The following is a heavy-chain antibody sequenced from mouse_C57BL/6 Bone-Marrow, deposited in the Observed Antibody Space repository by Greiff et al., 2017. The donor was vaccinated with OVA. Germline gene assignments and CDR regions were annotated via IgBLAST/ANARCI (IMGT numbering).Heavy chain of an antibody. CDR2: ISSGSSTI. CDR3: ARRILYYAMDY. V-gene: IGHV5-17*01. Sequence: EVKVEESGGGLVKPGGSLKLSCAASGFTFNDYGMHWVRQAPEKGLEWVAYISSGSSTIYYADTVKGRFTISRDNAKNTLFLQMTSLRAEDTAMYYCARRILYYAMDYWGQGTSVTVSS. J-gene: IGHJ4*01. CDR1: GFTFNDYG.